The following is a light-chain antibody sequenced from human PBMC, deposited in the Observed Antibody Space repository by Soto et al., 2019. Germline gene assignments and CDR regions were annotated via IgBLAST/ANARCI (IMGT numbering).Light chain of an antibody. CDR1: QSVSSY. Sequence: EIVLTQSPATLSLSPGERATLSGRASQSVSSYLAWYQQKPGQAPRLLIYDASNRATGIPARFSGSGSGTDFTLTISSLEPEDFAVYYCQQRCNWLTFGGGTKVEIK. J-gene: IGKJ4*01. V-gene: IGKV3-11*01. CDR2: DAS. CDR3: QQRCNWLT.